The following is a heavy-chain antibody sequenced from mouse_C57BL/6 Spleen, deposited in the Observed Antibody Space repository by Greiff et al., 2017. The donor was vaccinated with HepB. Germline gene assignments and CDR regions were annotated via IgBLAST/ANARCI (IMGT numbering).Heavy chain of an antibody. CDR2: IHPNSGST. Sequence: VQLQQPGAELVKPGASVKLSCKASGYTFTSYWMHWVKQRPGQGLEWIGMIHPNSGSTNYNEKFKSKATLTVDKSSSTAYMQLSSLTSEDSAVYYCARRLTTVVARDAMDYWGQGTSVTVSS. CDR1: GYTFTSYW. CDR3: ARRLTTVVARDAMDY. D-gene: IGHD1-1*01. J-gene: IGHJ4*01. V-gene: IGHV1-64*01.